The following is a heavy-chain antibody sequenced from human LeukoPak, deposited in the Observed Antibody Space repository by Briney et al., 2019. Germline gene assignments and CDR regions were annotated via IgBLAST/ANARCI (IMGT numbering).Heavy chain of an antibody. D-gene: IGHD6-19*01. Sequence: TGGSLRLSCTVSGFTLSSYEMSWIRHAPGKGLEWVSSIDYDGGSGHYADSVKGRFTISRDNSNNTLFLHLNSLRGEDTAVYYCTRNSGWYGLSWGQGTLVTVSS. V-gene: IGHV3-23*01. CDR1: GFTLSSYE. CDR2: IDYDGGSG. J-gene: IGHJ1*01. CDR3: TRNSGWYGLS.